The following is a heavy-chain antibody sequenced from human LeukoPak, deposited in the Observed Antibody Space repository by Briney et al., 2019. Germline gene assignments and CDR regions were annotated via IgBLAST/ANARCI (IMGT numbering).Heavy chain of an antibody. D-gene: IGHD3-22*01. CDR3: ARMHYDDSSGYTFPD. Sequence: KPSETLSLSCAVSGGSISSSNWWSWVRQPPGKGLEWIGQIYHSGSTNYNPSLESRVTISVDKSKNQFSLKLSSVTAADTAVYYCARMHYDDSSGYTFPDWSQGTLVTVSS. J-gene: IGHJ4*02. V-gene: IGHV4-4*02. CDR1: GGSISSSNW. CDR2: IYHSGST.